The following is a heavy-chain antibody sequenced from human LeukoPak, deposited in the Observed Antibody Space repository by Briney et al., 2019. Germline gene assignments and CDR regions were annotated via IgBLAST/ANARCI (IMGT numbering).Heavy chain of an antibody. D-gene: IGHD3-22*01. J-gene: IGHJ6*02. CDR3: ARALDYYYDSSGSSGMDV. Sequence: ASVKVSRKASGYTFTGYYMHWVRQAPGQGLEWMGWINPNSGGTNYAQKFQGRVTMTRDTSISTAYMELSRLRSDDTAVYYCARALDYYYDSSGSSGMDVWGQGTTVTVSS. CDR1: GYTFTGYY. V-gene: IGHV1-2*02. CDR2: INPNSGGT.